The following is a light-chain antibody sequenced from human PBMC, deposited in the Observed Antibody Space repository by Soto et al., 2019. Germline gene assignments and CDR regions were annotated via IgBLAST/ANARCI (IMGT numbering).Light chain of an antibody. J-gene: IGKJ4*01. CDR2: GAS. CDR1: QSLSTS. CDR3: QQYASSPPLT. V-gene: IGKV3-20*01. Sequence: EIVLTQSPGTLSLSPGDRATLSCRASQSLSTSLAWYQQKPGQAPRLLIYGASSRATVIPDRFSGSGSGTDFTLTISRLEPEDFAVYYCQQYASSPPLTFGGGTKVEIK.